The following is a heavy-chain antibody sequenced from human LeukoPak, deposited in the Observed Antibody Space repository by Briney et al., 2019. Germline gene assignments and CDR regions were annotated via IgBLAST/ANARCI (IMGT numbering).Heavy chain of an antibody. V-gene: IGHV4-59*08. D-gene: IGHD3-3*01. Sequence: SETLSLTCTVSGGSISGYYWNWIRQSPGKGLEWIGYIYDSGPANYNPSLKSRVAISIDTSKNQFSLKVNSLTAADTALYFCAGKNFYPSWYFDVWGRGTLVTVSS. CDR1: GGSISGYY. CDR2: IYDSGPA. J-gene: IGHJ2*01. CDR3: AGKNFYPSWYFDV.